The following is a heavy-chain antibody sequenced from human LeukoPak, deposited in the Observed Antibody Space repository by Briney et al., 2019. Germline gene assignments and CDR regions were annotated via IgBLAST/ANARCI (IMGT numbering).Heavy chain of an antibody. CDR1: GFTFSSCT. CDR2: ISSSSSYI. D-gene: IGHD5-24*01. CDR3: ARALGWLPENY. V-gene: IGHV3-21*01. Sequence: GGSLRLSCAASGFTFSSCTMNWVRQAPGKGLEWVSSISSSSSYIYYADSVKGRFTISRDNAKNSLYLQMNSLRAEDTAVYYCARALGWLPENYWGQGTLVTVSS. J-gene: IGHJ4*02.